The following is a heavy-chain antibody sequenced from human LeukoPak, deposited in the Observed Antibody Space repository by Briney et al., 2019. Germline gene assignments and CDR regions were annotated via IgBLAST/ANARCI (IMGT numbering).Heavy chain of an antibody. CDR1: GFTFSSYS. J-gene: IGHJ5*02. CDR3: ARVLRFLEWLSHGNWFDP. CDR2: ISSSSSTI. Sequence: GGSLRLSCAASGFTFSSYSMNWVRQAPGKGLEWASYISSSSSTIYYADSVKGRFTISRDNAKNSLYLQMNSLRAEDTAVYYCARVLRFLEWLSHGNWFDPWGQGTLVTVSS. D-gene: IGHD3-3*01. V-gene: IGHV3-48*01.